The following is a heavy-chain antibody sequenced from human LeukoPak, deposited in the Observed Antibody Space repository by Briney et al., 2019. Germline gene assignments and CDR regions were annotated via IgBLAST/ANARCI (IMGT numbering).Heavy chain of an antibody. CDR1: GFTFDDYA. D-gene: IGHD2-2*01. CDR3: ASAIVVVPAAPWNAFDI. Sequence: GGSLRLSCAASGFTFDDYAMHWVRQAPGKGLEWVAFIRYDGSNKYYADSVKGRFTISRDNSKNTLYLQMNSLRAEDTAVYYCASAIVVVPAAPWNAFDIWGQGTMVTVSS. CDR2: IRYDGSNK. V-gene: IGHV3-30*02. J-gene: IGHJ3*02.